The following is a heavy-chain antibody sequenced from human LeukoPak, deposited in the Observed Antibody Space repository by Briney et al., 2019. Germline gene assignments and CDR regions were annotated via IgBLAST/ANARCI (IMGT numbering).Heavy chain of an antibody. CDR3: AKVSWLGTLPSYHFDS. CDR1: GFTFSDHA. D-gene: IGHD6-19*01. CDR2: IRGTGTTT. J-gene: IGHJ4*02. Sequence: GGSLRLACAASGFTFSDHAMSWVRQAPGKGLEWVSAIRGTGTTTFYAASVKGRFTISRDNSKNTADLQMNSLRAEDTPVYYCAKVSWLGTLPSYHFDSWGQGTQVTVSS. V-gene: IGHV3-23*01.